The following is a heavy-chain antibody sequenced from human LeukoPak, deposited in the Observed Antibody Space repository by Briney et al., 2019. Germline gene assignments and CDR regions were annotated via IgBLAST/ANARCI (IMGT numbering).Heavy chain of an antibody. V-gene: IGHV4-38-2*02. CDR3: ARGYGSGYYMDV. Sequence: SETLSLACTVSGYSISSGYYWGWIRQPPGKGLEWIGSIYHSGSTYYNPSLKSRVTISVDTSKNQFSLKLSSVTAADTAVYYCARGYGSGYYMDVWGKGTTVTVSS. CDR2: IYHSGST. J-gene: IGHJ6*03. D-gene: IGHD3-10*01. CDR1: GYSISSGYY.